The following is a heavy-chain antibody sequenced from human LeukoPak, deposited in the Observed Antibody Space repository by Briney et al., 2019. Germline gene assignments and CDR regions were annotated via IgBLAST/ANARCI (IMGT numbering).Heavy chain of an antibody. CDR2: IYSGGST. J-gene: IGHJ4*02. V-gene: IGHV3-53*01. CDR3: ARGPAGYN. CDR1: GFTVSSNH. D-gene: IGHD1-1*01. Sequence: GGSLRLPCAASGFTVSSNHMSWVRQAPGKGLEWVSVIYSGGSTDYAGSVKGRFTISRDNLKNTLYLQMNTLRAEDTAVYYCARGPAGYNWGQGTLVTVSS.